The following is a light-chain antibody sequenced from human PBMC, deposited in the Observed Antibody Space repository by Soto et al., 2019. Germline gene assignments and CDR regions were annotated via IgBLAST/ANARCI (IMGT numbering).Light chain of an antibody. Sequence: DIQMTQSPSTLSASVGDRVTITCRASQSISSWLAWYQQKPGKAPKLLIYKASSLESGVPSRVSGSGSGTEFTLTISSLQPDDFATHYCQQYNSYPLTFGGGTKVDIK. CDR3: QQYNSYPLT. CDR2: KAS. J-gene: IGKJ4*01. CDR1: QSISSW. V-gene: IGKV1-5*03.